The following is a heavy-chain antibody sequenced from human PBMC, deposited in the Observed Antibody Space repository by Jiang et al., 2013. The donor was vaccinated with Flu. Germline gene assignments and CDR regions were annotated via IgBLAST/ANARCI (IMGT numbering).Heavy chain of an antibody. CDR3: ATVGADDY. V-gene: IGHV3-30*03. D-gene: IGHD1-26*01. J-gene: IGHJ4*02. Sequence: VQLLESGGDVVQPGRSLRLSCVASGFTISSYGMHWVRQAPGKGLEWVAVISYDGSNDYYVDSVKGRFTISRDTSKNTLYLQMNSLRIEDTAVYYCATVGADDYWGQGTLVTVSS. CDR2: ISYDGSND. CDR1: GFTISSYG.